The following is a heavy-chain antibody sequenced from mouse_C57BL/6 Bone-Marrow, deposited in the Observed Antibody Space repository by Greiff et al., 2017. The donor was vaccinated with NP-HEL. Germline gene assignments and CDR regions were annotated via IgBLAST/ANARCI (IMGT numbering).Heavy chain of an antibody. Sequence: QVQLKESGAELARPGASVKLSCTASGYTFTSYGISWVKQRTGQGLEWIGELYPRSGNTYYNEKFKGKATLTADKASSTEYMELRGLTSEDSAVYFCARAPLPIYYDYEAFDYWGQGTTLTVSS. CDR3: ARAPLPIYYDYEAFDY. V-gene: IGHV1-81*01. CDR2: LYPRSGNT. J-gene: IGHJ2*01. CDR1: GYTFTSYG. D-gene: IGHD2-4*01.